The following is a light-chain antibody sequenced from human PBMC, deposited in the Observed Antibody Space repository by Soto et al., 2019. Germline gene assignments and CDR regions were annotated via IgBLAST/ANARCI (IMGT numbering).Light chain of an antibody. J-gene: IGKJ1*01. CDR3: QQNGSFPWT. V-gene: IGKV3-20*01. Sequence: DIGLTQSPGTLSLSPGERATLSCRASQSVSRSSLAWYQQRPGQAPRLLIYGASSRATGIPDRFSGSGSGTDFTLTISRLEPEDFAVYYCQQNGSFPWTFDQGTKVEI. CDR2: GAS. CDR1: QSVSRSS.